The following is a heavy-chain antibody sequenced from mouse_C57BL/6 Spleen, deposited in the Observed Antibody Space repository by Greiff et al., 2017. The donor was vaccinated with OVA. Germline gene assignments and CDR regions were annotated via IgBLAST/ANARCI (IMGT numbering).Heavy chain of an antibody. D-gene: IGHD1-1*01. Sequence: EVQVVESEGGLVQPGSSMKLSCTASGFTFSDYYMAWVRQVPEKGLEWVANINYDGSSTYYLDSLKSRFIISRDNAKNILYLQMSSLKSEDTATYYCARVYGRRAMDYWGQGTSVTVSS. J-gene: IGHJ4*01. CDR1: GFTFSDYY. V-gene: IGHV5-16*01. CDR2: INYDGSST. CDR3: ARVYGRRAMDY.